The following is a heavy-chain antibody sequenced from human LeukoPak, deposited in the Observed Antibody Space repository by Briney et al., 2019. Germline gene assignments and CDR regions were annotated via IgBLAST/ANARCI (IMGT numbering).Heavy chain of an antibody. CDR1: GGSISSYS. D-gene: IGHD3-22*01. CDR2: IYYSGST. Sequence: SETLSLTCTVSGGSISSYSWSWIRQPPGKGLEWIGYIYYSGSTYYNPSLKSRVTISVDTSKNQFSLKLSSVTAADTAVYYCARGDYYYDSSGYYSDAFDIWGQGTMVTVSS. V-gene: IGHV4-59*12. J-gene: IGHJ3*02. CDR3: ARGDYYYDSSGYYSDAFDI.